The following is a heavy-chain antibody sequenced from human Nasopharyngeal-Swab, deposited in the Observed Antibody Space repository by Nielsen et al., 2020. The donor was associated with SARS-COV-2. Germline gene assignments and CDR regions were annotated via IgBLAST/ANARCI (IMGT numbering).Heavy chain of an antibody. J-gene: IGHJ4*02. CDR1: GLKFSDYY. Sequence: GECLKISCAASGLKFSDYYMSWIRQAPGKGLEWVSYISSSSSYTNYADSVKGRFTISRDNAKNSLYLQMNSLRAEDTAVYYCAREYSGSYLGVDYWGQGTLVTVSS. CDR3: AREYSGSYLGVDY. V-gene: IGHV3-11*06. CDR2: ISSSSSYT. D-gene: IGHD1-26*01.